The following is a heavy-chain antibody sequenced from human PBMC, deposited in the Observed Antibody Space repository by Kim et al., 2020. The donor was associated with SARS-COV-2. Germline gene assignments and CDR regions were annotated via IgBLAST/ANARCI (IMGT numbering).Heavy chain of an antibody. CDR2: IYYSGST. CDR3: ARDPTIFGVVGYYGMDV. J-gene: IGHJ6*02. CDR1: GGSISSGGYY. V-gene: IGHV4-31*03. D-gene: IGHD3-3*01. Sequence: SETLSLTCTVSGGSISSGGYYWSWIRQHPGKGLEWIGYIYYSGSTYYNPSPKSRVTISVDTSKNQFSLKLSSVTAADTAVYYCARDPTIFGVVGYYGMDVWGQGTTVTVSS.